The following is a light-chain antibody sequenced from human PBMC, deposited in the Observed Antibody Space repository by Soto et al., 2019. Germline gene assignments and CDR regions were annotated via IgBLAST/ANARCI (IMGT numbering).Light chain of an antibody. V-gene: IGKV3-11*01. CDR3: QQRYNWPLT. Sequence: EIVLTQSPATLSSSPGERATLSCRASQSIDTYLAWYQQKPGQAPRLLIHDASDRATGIPARFSGSGSGTAFTLTISGLEPEDFALYYCQQRYNWPLTFGGGTKVDIE. CDR2: DAS. CDR1: QSIDTY. J-gene: IGKJ4*01.